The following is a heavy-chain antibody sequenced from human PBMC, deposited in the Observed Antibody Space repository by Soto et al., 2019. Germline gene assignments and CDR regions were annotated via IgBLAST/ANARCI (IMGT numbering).Heavy chain of an antibody. CDR2: IYWNDDK. D-gene: IGHD2-15*01. CDR1: RFSLRTGGVG. J-gene: IGHJ4*02. CDR3: AHRTILFGSFDY. V-gene: IGHV2-5*01. Sequence: FCPTLVNATQTLTLIGTFSRFSLRTGGVGVGSVRQPPGKALEWLALIYWNDDKHYSTSLKSRLTITKENYKNQVVLTITTMDPVETATYYCAHRTILFGSFDYWGQGTLVTVSS.